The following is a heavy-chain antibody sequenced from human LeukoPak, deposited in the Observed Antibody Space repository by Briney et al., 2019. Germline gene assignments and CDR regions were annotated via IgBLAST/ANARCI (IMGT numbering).Heavy chain of an antibody. CDR1: GFTFTNYY. J-gene: IGHJ4*02. CDR3: ATHSTTVLSQGIDY. CDR2: IYSNGNT. D-gene: IGHD4-17*01. V-gene: IGHV3-53*01. Sequence: GGSLRLSCAASGFTFTNYYMNWIRQAPGKGLEWVSVIYSNGNTFYSGSVQGRLTISRDNPKKTLYLQMNSLRAENTAVYYCATHSTTVLSQGIDYWGQGTLVTVSS.